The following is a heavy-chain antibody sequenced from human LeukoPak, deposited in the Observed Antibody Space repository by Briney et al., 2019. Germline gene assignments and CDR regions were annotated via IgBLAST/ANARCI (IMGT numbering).Heavy chain of an antibody. CDR3: ARIGLGYYDSQLYFDY. Sequence: GASVKVSCKASGYTFTSYAISWVRQAPGQGLEWMGRIIPILGIANYAQKFQGRVTITADKSTSTAYMELSSLRSEDTAVYYCARIGLGYYDSQLYFDYWGQGTLVTVSS. V-gene: IGHV1-69*04. CDR2: IIPILGIA. J-gene: IGHJ4*02. D-gene: IGHD3-22*01. CDR1: GYTFTSYA.